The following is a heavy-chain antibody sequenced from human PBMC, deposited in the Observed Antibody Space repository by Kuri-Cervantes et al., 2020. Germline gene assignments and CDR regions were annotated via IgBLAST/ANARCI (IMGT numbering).Heavy chain of an antibody. CDR2: ISYDGTKK. CDR1: GFTFSNYA. V-gene: IGHV3-30*04. D-gene: IGHD3-16*01. Sequence: GGSLRLSCVASGFTFSNYAMHWVRQAPGKGLQWVALISYDGTKKNYADSVRGRFTISTDNSKNTMYLQMNSLRAEDTALYYCAKDGGSYYYYYMDVWGKGTTVTVSS. J-gene: IGHJ6*03. CDR3: AKDGGSYYYYYMDV.